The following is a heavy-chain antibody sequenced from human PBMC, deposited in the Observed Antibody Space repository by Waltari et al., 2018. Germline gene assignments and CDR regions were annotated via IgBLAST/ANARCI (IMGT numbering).Heavy chain of an antibody. D-gene: IGHD2-2*01. CDR1: VGSISGFY. Sequence: VLLEESGPGLVKPSETLSLTCTVSVGSISGFYWTWIRHPPGKGLEYIGYIFYTGNTNYNPSLKSRVIISVDTSRNQFSLKMRSLTAADTAVYYCARLGGDRFGSLRHCGPASCTTWIDPWGRGTLVTVSS. CDR2: IFYTGNT. J-gene: IGHJ5*02. V-gene: IGHV4-59*01. CDR3: ARLGGDRFGSLRHCGPASCTTWIDP.